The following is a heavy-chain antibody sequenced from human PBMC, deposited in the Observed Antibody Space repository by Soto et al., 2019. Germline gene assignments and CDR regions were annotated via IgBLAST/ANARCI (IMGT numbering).Heavy chain of an antibody. D-gene: IGHD3-9*01. V-gene: IGHV4-59*02. Sequence: SETLSLTCTVSGGSVSSYYWSWIRQPPGKGLEWIGYIYYSGSTNYNPSLKSRVTISVDTSKNQFSLKLSSVTAADTAVYYCARDKSARNYDILTGYYYYYYGMDVWGQGTTVTVSS. J-gene: IGHJ6*02. CDR1: GGSVSSYY. CDR2: IYYSGST. CDR3: ARDKSARNYDILTGYYYYYYGMDV.